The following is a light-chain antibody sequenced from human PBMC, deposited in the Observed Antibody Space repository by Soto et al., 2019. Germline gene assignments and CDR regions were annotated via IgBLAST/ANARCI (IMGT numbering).Light chain of an antibody. V-gene: IGKV3-20*01. Sequence: DIELTQSPGTMSLSPGERDTLSCRASQSVSSSYLAWYQQKPGQAPRLLIYAASSRATGIPDRFSGSGSGTDFTLTISRLEPEDFAVYYCQQYGSSLTVGGGTKVDIK. CDR3: QQYGSSLT. CDR1: QSVSSSY. CDR2: AAS. J-gene: IGKJ4*01.